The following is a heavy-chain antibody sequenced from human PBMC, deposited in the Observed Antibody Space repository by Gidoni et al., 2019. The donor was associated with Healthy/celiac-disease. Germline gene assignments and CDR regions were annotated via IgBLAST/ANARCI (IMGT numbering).Heavy chain of an antibody. D-gene: IGHD3-3*01. V-gene: IGHV3-30-3*01. CDR1: GFTFSSYA. CDR3: GRGTYYDFWSGYSEGGYMDV. Sequence: QVQLVESGGGVVQPGRSLRLSCAASGFTFSSYALHWVRQAPGKGLEWVAVISYDGSNKYYADSVKGRFTISRDNSKNTLYLQMNSLRAEDTAVYYCGRGTYYDFWSGYSEGGYMDVWGKGTTVTVSS. J-gene: IGHJ6*03. CDR2: ISYDGSNK.